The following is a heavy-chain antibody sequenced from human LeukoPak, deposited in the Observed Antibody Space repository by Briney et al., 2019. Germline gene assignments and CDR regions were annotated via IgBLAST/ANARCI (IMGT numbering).Heavy chain of an antibody. CDR3: ARSLLWFGEPSSGYYFDY. J-gene: IGHJ4*02. D-gene: IGHD3-10*01. CDR2: INPNSGGT. V-gene: IGHV1-2*02. Sequence: ASVKVSCKASGYTFTRYYMHWVRQAPGQGLEWMGWINPNSGGTNYAQKFQGRVTMTRDTSISTAYMELSRLRSDDTAVYYCARSLLWFGEPSSGYYFDYWGQGTLVTVSS. CDR1: GYTFTRYY.